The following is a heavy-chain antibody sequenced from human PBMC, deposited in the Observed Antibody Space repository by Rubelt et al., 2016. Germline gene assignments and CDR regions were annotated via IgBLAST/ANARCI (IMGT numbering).Heavy chain of an antibody. Sequence: EVQLLESGGGLVQPGGSLRLSCAASGFAFNIYAMSWVRQAPGKGLEWVSAISSSGGSTYYADSVKGRFTISRDTSKNTLYLQMNGLGAEETAVYYCTKDSSVDTAMVSGMDVWGQGTTVTVSS. CDR2: ISSSGGST. CDR1: GFAFNIYA. J-gene: IGHJ6*02. CDR3: TKDSSVDTAMVSGMDV. D-gene: IGHD5-18*01. V-gene: IGHV3-23*01.